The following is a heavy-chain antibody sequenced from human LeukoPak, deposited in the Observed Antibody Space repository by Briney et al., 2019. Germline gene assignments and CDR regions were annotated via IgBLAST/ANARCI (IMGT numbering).Heavy chain of an antibody. D-gene: IGHD2-21*02. CDR3: AREGWRHQGYYYYMDV. CDR1: GGSISSYY. V-gene: IGHV4-4*07. CDR2: IYTSGST. J-gene: IGHJ6*03. Sequence: SETLSLTCTVSGGSISSYYWSWIRQPAGKGLEWIGRIYTSGSTNYNPSLKSRVTMSVDTSKNQFSLKLSSVTAADTAVYYCAREGWRHQGYYYYMDVWGKGTTVTISS.